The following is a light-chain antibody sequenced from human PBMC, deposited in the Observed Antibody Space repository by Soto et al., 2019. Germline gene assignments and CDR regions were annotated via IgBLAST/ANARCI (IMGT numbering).Light chain of an antibody. Sequence: QSALTQPASVSGSPGQSITISCTGTSSDVGGYNYVSWYQQHPGKAPKLMIYEDSNRPSGVSNRFSGSKSGNTASLTISGLQAEDEADYYCSSYTSSISDVFGTGTKLTVL. CDR3: SSYTSSISDV. CDR1: SSDVGGYNY. J-gene: IGLJ1*01. CDR2: EDS. V-gene: IGLV2-14*01.